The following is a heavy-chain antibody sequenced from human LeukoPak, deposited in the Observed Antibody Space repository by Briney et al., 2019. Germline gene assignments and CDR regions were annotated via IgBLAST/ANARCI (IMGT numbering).Heavy chain of an antibody. Sequence: PSETLSLTCTVSGGSISTSNYYWGWIRQPPGKGLEWIGEINHSGSTNYNPSLKSRVTISVDTSKNQFSLKLSSVTAADTAVYYCARRELGTYDILIAGAFDIWGQGTMVTVSS. D-gene: IGHD3-9*01. CDR2: INHSGST. J-gene: IGHJ3*02. CDR3: ARRELGTYDILIAGAFDI. V-gene: IGHV4-39*07. CDR1: GGSISTSNYY.